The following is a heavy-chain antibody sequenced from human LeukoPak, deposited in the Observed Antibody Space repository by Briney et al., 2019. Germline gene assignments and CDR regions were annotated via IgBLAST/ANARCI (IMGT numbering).Heavy chain of an antibody. V-gene: IGHV1-3*01. CDR2: INAGNGNT. CDR3: ARELDYDILTGYPARYFDL. J-gene: IGHJ2*01. CDR1: GYTFTSYA. D-gene: IGHD3-9*01. Sequence: ASVKVSCKASGYTFTSYAMHWVRQAPGQRLEWMGWINAGNGNTKYSQKFQGRVTITRDTSASTAYMELSSLRSEDTAVYYCARELDYDILTGYPARYFDLWGRGTLVTVSS.